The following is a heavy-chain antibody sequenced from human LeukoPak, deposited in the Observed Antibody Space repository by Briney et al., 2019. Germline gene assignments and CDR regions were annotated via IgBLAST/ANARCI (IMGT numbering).Heavy chain of an antibody. CDR3: ARGYMKSSGYYRYPYHYYYMDV. CDR1: GGSISSYY. Sequence: SETLSLTCTVSGGSISSYYWSWIRQPAGKGLEWIGRIYTSGSTNYNPSLKSRVTMSVDTSKNQFSLKLSSVTAADTAVYYCARGYMKSSGYYRYPYHYYYMDVWGKGTTVTVSS. CDR2: IYTSGST. J-gene: IGHJ6*03. V-gene: IGHV4-4*07. D-gene: IGHD3-22*01.